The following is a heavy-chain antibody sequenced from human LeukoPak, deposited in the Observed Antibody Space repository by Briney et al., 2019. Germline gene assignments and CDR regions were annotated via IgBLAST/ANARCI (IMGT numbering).Heavy chain of an antibody. Sequence: GSLRLSCAASGFTFSSYAMSWVRQAPGKGLEWVSVIYSGGSTYYADSVKGRFTISRDNSKNTLYLQMNSLRAEDTAVYYCAKENVGPTDYWGQGTLVTVSS. V-gene: IGHV3-66*01. J-gene: IGHJ4*02. CDR1: GFTFSSYA. D-gene: IGHD1-26*01. CDR3: AKENVGPTDY. CDR2: IYSGGST.